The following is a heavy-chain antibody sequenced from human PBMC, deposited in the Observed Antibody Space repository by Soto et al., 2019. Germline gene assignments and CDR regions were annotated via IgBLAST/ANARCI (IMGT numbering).Heavy chain of an antibody. CDR1: GGSISSYY. D-gene: IGHD2-8*01. V-gene: IGHV4-59*01. J-gene: IGHJ4*02. Sequence: SETLSLTCTVSGGSISSYYWSWIRQPPGKGLEWIGYIYYSGSTNYNPSLKSRVTISVDTSKNQFSLKLSSVTAADTAVYYCASSGHQEGVLDYWGQGTLVTVSS. CDR3: ASSGHQEGVLDY. CDR2: IYYSGST.